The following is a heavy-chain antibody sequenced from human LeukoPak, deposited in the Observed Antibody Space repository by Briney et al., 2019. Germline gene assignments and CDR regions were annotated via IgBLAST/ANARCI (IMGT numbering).Heavy chain of an antibody. CDR1: GASITNNN. D-gene: IGHD2-15*01. CDR2: FLDGGTA. J-gene: IGHJ6*02. CDR3: ARDVVVPYFDPPPDYVYHGMDV. Sequence: PSETLSLTCSVSGASITNNNWNWIRQAPGGGLEWIGYFLDGGTANSNPSLKSRVSISGDTSRNQISLKLTSVIAADSGVYYCARDVVVPYFDPPPDYVYHGMDVWGQGTAVIVSS. V-gene: IGHV4-59*01.